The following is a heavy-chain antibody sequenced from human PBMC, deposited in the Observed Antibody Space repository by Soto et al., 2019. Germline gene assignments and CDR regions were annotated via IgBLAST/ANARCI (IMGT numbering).Heavy chain of an antibody. CDR3: AGGFWSGSTLLDY. J-gene: IGHJ4*02. V-gene: IGHV4-59*08. CDR1: GGSISSYY. D-gene: IGHD3-3*01. CDR2: IYYSGST. Sequence: QVQLQESGPGLVKPSETLSLTCTVSGGSISSYYWSWIRQPPGKGLEWIGYIYYSGSTNYNPSLKSRVTISVDTSKNQFSLKLSSVTAADTAVYYCAGGFWSGSTLLDYWGQGTLVTVSS.